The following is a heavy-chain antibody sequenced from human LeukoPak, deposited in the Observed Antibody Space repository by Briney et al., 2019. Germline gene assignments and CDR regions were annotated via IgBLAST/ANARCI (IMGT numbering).Heavy chain of an antibody. Sequence: SETLSLTCTVSGYSISSISSTYYWSWIRQPPGKGLEWIGYIYYSGSTYYNPSLMSRVTISVDTSKNQFSLKLSSVTAADTAVYYCARVSWTYSYEGTADYWGQGTLVTVSS. CDR1: GYSISSISSTYY. J-gene: IGHJ4*02. V-gene: IGHV4-30-4*08. CDR2: IYYSGST. D-gene: IGHD5-18*01. CDR3: ARVSWTYSYEGTADY.